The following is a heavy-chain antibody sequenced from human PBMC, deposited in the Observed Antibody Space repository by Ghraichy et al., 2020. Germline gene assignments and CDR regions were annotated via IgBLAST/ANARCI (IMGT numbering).Heavy chain of an antibody. V-gene: IGHV1-18*01. CDR1: GYKFTSYG. Sequence: ASVKVSCSASGYKFTSYGMSWVRQAPGQGLEWMGWISGYNGDTKYPQKFQGRVTLTTDTSTSTSYMELKSLTSDDAAVYYCARDGMLGIPAIGVPGYENGMDVWGQGTTVTVSS. CDR2: ISGYNGDT. CDR3: ARDGMLGIPAIGVPGYENGMDV. J-gene: IGHJ6*02. D-gene: IGHD6-13*01.